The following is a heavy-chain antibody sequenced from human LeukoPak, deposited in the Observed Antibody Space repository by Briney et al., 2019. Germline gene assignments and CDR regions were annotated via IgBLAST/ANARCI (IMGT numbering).Heavy chain of an antibody. CDR1: GFTLSSYA. V-gene: IGHV3-30-3*01. Sequence: GGSLRLSCAASGFTLSSYAMHWVRQAPGKGLEWVAVISYDGSNKYYADSVKGRFTISRDNSKNTLYLQMNSLRAEDTAVYYCARVDSSWSFDYWGQGTLVTVSS. CDR2: ISYDGSNK. J-gene: IGHJ4*02. D-gene: IGHD6-13*01. CDR3: ARVDSSWSFDY.